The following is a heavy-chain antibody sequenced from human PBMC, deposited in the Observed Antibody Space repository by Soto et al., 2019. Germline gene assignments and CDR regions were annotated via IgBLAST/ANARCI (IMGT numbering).Heavy chain of an antibody. D-gene: IGHD3-3*02. CDR3: ARVAFSYFGMDV. CDR2: VFRSGST. V-gene: IGHV4-4*07. J-gene: IGHJ6*02. Sequence: QVQLQESGPGLVKPSETLSLTCSVPGGAISSFYWSWVRQPAGRGLEWIGRVFRSGSTNYNASLKSRVSMSIDTSKNEVSLTLRSVPAADTAVYYCARVAFSYFGMDVWGPGTTVTVSS. CDR1: GGAISSFY.